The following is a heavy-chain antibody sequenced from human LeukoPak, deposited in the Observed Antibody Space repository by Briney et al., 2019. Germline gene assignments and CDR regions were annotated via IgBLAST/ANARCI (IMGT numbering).Heavy chain of an antibody. CDR2: INHSGST. CDR3: ARVSPDTATDYGWFDP. Sequence: SETLSLTCAVYGGALSDYYWSWIRQPPGKGLEWIGEINHSGSTNYNPSLKSRVTMSLDTSKNHFSLKLRSVTAADTAVYYCARVSPDTATDYGWFDPWGQGSLVTVSS. J-gene: IGHJ5*02. V-gene: IGHV4-34*01. D-gene: IGHD5-18*01. CDR1: GGALSDYY.